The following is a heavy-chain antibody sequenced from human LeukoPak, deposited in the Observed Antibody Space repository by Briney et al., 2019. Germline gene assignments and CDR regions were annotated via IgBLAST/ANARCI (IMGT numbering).Heavy chain of an antibody. CDR3: ARHEFSGAARVWFQH. D-gene: IGHD6-6*01. CDR1: GGSFSGYY. Sequence: SETLSLTCAVYGGSFSGYYWSWIRQPPGKGLEWIGTIYYSGSTYYNPSLKSRVTISVDTSKNQFSLRLSSVTAADTAVYYCARHEFSGAARVWFQHWGQGTLVTVSS. CDR2: IYYSGST. V-gene: IGHV4-34*01. J-gene: IGHJ1*01.